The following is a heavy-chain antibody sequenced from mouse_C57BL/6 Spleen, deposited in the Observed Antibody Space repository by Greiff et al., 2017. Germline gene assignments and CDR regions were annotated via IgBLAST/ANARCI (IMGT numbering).Heavy chain of an antibody. CDR3: ARWYYGSDYYAMDY. CDR1: GYTFTSYG. CDR2: IYPRSGNT. J-gene: IGHJ4*01. D-gene: IGHD1-1*01. V-gene: IGHV1-81*01. Sequence: QVQLQQSGAELARPGASVKLSCKASGYTFTSYGISWVKQRTGQGLEWIGEIYPRSGNTYYNEKFKGKATLTADKSSSTAYMELRSLTSEDSAVYVCARWYYGSDYYAMDYWGQGTSVTVSS.